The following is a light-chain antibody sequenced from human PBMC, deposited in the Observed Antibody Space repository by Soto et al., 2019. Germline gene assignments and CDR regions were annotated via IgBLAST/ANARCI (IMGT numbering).Light chain of an antibody. CDR3: QQRYSSPPT. V-gene: IGKV1-27*01. Sequence: DIQMTQSPSTLSASVGDRVTITCRASQSISSWLAWYQQKPGKVPKLLIYAASTLQSGVPSRFSGSRSGPDFTLTISSLQPEDFATYYCQQRYSSPPTFGQGTKVDIK. CDR1: QSISSW. J-gene: IGKJ1*01. CDR2: AAS.